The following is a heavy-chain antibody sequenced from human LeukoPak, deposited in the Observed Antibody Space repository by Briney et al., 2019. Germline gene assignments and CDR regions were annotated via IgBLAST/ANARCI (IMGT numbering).Heavy chain of an antibody. J-gene: IGHJ4*02. D-gene: IGHD3-16*01. V-gene: IGHV4-34*01. CDR3: ARGQYYVRRYYFDY. Sequence: PSETLSLTCAVYGGSFSGYYWSWIRQPPGKGLEWIGEINHSESTNYNPSLKSRVTVSVATSKNQFSLKLSSVTAADTAVYYCARGQYYVRRYYFDYWGQGTLVTVSS. CDR2: INHSEST. CDR1: GGSFSGYY.